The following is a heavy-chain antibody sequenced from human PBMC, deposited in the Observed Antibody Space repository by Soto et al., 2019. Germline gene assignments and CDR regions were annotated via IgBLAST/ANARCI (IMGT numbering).Heavy chain of an antibody. Sequence: QVQLVQSGAEVKKPGASVKVSCKASGYTFTSYGISWVRQAPGQGLEWMGWINPYNGNTNYAQKLQGRVTMTTDPSPSTAYMELRSLSSDDTAVYYCASWYYGSGSYFHNWGHGTLVTVSS. CDR1: GYTFTSYG. V-gene: IGHV1-18*01. CDR3: ASWYYGSGSYFHN. D-gene: IGHD3-10*01. CDR2: INPYNGNT. J-gene: IGHJ4*01.